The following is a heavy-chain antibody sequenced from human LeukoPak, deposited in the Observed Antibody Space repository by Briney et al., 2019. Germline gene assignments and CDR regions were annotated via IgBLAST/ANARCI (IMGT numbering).Heavy chain of an antibody. CDR1: GITFRLYS. Sequence: GGSLRLSCEASGITFRLYSMTWVRQAPGKGLEWVSSISSSGDYVYYADSVKGRFTVSRDNGRNSLYLQMNSLRAADTAFYYCALTTAQNTGWFRDLDYWGQGTLVTVSS. D-gene: IGHD3-10*01. CDR2: ISSSGDYV. J-gene: IGHJ4*02. CDR3: ALTTAQNTGWFRDLDY. V-gene: IGHV3-21*01.